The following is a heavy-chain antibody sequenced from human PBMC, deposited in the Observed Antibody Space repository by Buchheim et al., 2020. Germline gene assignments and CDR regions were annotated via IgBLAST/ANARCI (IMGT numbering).Heavy chain of an antibody. V-gene: IGHV3-48*03. J-gene: IGHJ6*03. Sequence: EVHLVDSGGGLVQPGGSLRLSCAASGFTFSSYEMNWVRQAPGKGLEWVSYISTSGSSVYYADSVKGRFTISRDNDKNSLYLQMNSLRAEDTAVYYCARVSDRADYYYYYMDVWGKGTT. CDR1: GFTFSSYE. CDR3: ARVSDRADYYYYYMDV. CDR2: ISTSGSSV. D-gene: IGHD1-14*01.